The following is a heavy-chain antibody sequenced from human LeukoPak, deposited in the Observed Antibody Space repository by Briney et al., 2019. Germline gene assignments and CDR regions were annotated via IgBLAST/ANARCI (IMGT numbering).Heavy chain of an antibody. V-gene: IGHV3-33*08. Sequence: GGSLRLSCAASGFTFSSYGMHWVRQAPGKGLEWVAVIWYDGSNKYYADSVKGRFTISRDNSRNTLYLQMNSLRAEDTAVYYCARDSGDGDYDYWGQGTLVTVSS. J-gene: IGHJ4*02. CDR3: ARDSGDGDYDY. CDR1: GFTFSSYG. D-gene: IGHD4-17*01. CDR2: IWYDGSNK.